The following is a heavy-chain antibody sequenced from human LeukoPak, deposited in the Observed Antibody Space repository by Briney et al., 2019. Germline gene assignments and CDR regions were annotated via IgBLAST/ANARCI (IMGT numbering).Heavy chain of an antibody. CDR2: ISYDGSNK. D-gene: IGHD6-19*01. Sequence: PGGSLRLSCAASGFTFSSYGIHWVRQAPGKGLEWVAVISYDGSNKYYADSVKGRFTISRDNSKNTLYLQMNSLRAEDTAVYYCAKDQGPLIAVAGTTPDYWGQGTLVTVSS. J-gene: IGHJ4*02. V-gene: IGHV3-30*18. CDR3: AKDQGPLIAVAGTTPDY. CDR1: GFTFSSYG.